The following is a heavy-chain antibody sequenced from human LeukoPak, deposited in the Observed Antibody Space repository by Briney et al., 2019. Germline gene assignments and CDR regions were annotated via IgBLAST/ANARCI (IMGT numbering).Heavy chain of an antibody. Sequence: PSETLSLTCTVSGGSISSYYWSWIRQPAGKGLEWIGRIYTSGSTNYNPSLKSRVTISVDTSKNQISLKLSSVTAADTAVYYCARGGIAVLFDLWGRGTLVTVSS. CDR3: ARGGIAVLFDL. D-gene: IGHD6-19*01. V-gene: IGHV4-4*07. CDR2: IYTSGST. J-gene: IGHJ2*01. CDR1: GGSISSYY.